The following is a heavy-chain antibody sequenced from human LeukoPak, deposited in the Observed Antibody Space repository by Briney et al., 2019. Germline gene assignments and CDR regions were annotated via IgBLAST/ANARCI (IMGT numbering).Heavy chain of an antibody. CDR2: INPNSGGT. CDR3: ARDRAGDSGPDYAFDI. CDR1: GYTFTGYY. D-gene: IGHD5-12*01. J-gene: IGHJ3*02. V-gene: IGHV1-2*04. Sequence: ASVKVSCKASGYTFTGYYMHWVRQAPGQGLEWMGWINPNSGGTNYAQKFQGWVTMTRDTSISSAYMDLSRVRSDDTAVYCCARDRAGDSGPDYAFDIWGQGTMVTVSS.